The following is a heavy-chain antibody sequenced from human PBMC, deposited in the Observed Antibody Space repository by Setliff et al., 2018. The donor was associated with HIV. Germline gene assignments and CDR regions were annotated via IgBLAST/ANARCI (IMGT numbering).Heavy chain of an antibody. Sequence: GASVKVSCKASGYSFTDYYIHWVRQAPGQGLEWMGWTNPKSDGTNYAQKFQGWITMTRDTSISTAYMELSRLRSDDTAVYYCAGAIGGKGCYEYSYYGMDVWGQGTTVTVSS. J-gene: IGHJ6*02. CDR2: TNPKSDGT. CDR3: AGAIGGKGCYEYSYYGMDV. D-gene: IGHD2-2*01. CDR1: GYSFTDYY. V-gene: IGHV1-2*04.